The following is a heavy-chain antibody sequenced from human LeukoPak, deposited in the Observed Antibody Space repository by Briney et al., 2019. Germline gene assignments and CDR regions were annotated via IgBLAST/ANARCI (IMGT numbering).Heavy chain of an antibody. CDR3: AKDFRFDLEGLDY. Sequence: GGSLRLSCAASGFTFSSYGMHWVRQAPGKGLEWVAVISYDGSNKYYADSVKGRFTISRDNSKNTLYLQMNSLRAEDTAVYYCAKDFRFDLEGLDYGDQATLVTVSS. V-gene: IGHV3-30*18. CDR2: ISYDGSNK. CDR1: GFTFSSYG. J-gene: IGHJ4*02. D-gene: IGHD3-3*01.